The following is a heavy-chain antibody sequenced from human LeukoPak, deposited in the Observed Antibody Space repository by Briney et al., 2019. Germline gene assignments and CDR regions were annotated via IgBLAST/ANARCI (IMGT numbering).Heavy chain of an antibody. V-gene: IGHV3-30*18. D-gene: IGHD2-21*02. CDR2: ISYDGSNK. J-gene: IGHJ3*02. CDR3: AKETDGVDAFDI. Sequence: GGSLRLSCAASGFTFSSYGIHWVRQAQGKGLEWVAVISYDGSNKYYADSVKGRFTISRDNSKNTLYLQMNSLRAGDTAVYYCAKETDGVDAFDIWGQGTMVTVSS. CDR1: GFTFSSYG.